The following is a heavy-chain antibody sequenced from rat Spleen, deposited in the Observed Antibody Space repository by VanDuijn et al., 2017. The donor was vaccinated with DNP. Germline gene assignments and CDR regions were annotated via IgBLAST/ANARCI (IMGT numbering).Heavy chain of an antibody. CDR2: ISYDGSRT. CDR1: GFTFSDYN. CDR3: ATLGVGTYYGDY. Sequence: EVQLVESGGGLVQPGRSLKLSCAASGFTFSDYNVVWVRQAPKRGLEWVATISYDGSRTYYRDSVKGRFTISRDNAKSSLYLQMDSLRSEDTANYYCATLGVGTYYGDYWGQGVMVTVSS. J-gene: IGHJ2*01. D-gene: IGHD5-1*01. V-gene: IGHV5-7*01.